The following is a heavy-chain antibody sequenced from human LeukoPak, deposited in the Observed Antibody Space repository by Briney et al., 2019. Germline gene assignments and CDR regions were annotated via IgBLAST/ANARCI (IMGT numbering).Heavy chain of an antibody. V-gene: IGHV1-2*06. D-gene: IGHD3-3*01. CDR3: ARDMDSLANLGWSIEPTYLDN. CDR1: GYTFTDYY. CDR2: INPNSGAT. Sequence: ASVKVSCKASGYTFTDYYIHWVRQAPGQGLGWMGRINPNSGATNSAQKFQGRVTMTRDTSITTAYMELSRLRSDDTAVYFCARDMDSLANLGWSIEPTYLDNWGRGTLVTVSS. J-gene: IGHJ4*02.